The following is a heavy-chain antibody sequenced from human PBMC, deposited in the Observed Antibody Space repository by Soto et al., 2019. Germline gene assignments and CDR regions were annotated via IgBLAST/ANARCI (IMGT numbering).Heavy chain of an antibody. CDR3: AGTTSHQWYYMDV. D-gene: IGHD1-7*01. J-gene: IGHJ6*03. Sequence: HSQTLSLTCAISGDSVSINSAAWNWIRLSPSRGLEWLARTYYRSRWYNDYAVFVRSRITVNPDTSKNQFSLQLTSVTPEDTAVYYCAGTTSHQWYYMDVWGKGTTVTVSS. CDR2: TYYRSRWYN. V-gene: IGHV6-1*01. CDR1: GDSVSINSAA.